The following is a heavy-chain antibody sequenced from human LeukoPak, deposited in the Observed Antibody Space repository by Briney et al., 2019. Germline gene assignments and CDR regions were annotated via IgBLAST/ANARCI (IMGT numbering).Heavy chain of an antibody. CDR3: TRQDYYDSSGYSDFDY. J-gene: IGHJ4*02. D-gene: IGHD3-22*01. CDR2: IRSKANSYAT. Sequence: GGSLRLCCAASGFTFSGSAMHWVRQASGKGLEWVGRIRSKANSYATAYAASVKGRFTISRDDSKNTAYLQMNSLKTADTAVYYCTRQDYYDSSGYSDFDYWGQGTLVTVSS. CDR1: GFTFSGSA. V-gene: IGHV3-73*01.